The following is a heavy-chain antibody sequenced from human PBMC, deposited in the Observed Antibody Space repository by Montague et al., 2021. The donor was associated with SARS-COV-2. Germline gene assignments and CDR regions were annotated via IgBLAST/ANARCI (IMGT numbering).Heavy chain of an antibody. CDR1: GFTFSSYG. J-gene: IGHJ6*02. CDR2: ISYDGSNK. Sequence: SLRLSCAASGFTFSSYGMHWVRQAPGKGLEWVAVISYDGSNKYYADSVRGRFTISRDNSKNTLYLQMNSLRAEDTAVYYCAKASRGSYYYGMDVWGQGTTVTVSS. D-gene: IGHD6-25*01. V-gene: IGHV3-30*18. CDR3: AKASRGSYYYGMDV.